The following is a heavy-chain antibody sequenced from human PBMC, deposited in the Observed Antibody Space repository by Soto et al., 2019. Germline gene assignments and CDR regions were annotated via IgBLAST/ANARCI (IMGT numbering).Heavy chain of an antibody. J-gene: IGHJ5*02. D-gene: IGHD2-2*02. V-gene: IGHV1-8*01. CDR1: GYTFTRYD. Sequence: GXSVKVSCNASGYTFTRYDINWVRQATGQGLEWMGWMNPNSGNTGYSQKFQGRVTMTRNTSISTAYMELSSLRSEDTAVYYCARRPCSTSCYTAYSSSWYDWFDPWGQGTLVTVYS. CDR3: ARRPCSTSCYTAYSSSWYDWFDP. CDR2: MNPNSGNT.